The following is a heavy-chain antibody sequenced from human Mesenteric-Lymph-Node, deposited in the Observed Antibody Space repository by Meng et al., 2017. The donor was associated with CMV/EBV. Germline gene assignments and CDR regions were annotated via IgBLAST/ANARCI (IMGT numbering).Heavy chain of an antibody. CDR3: ARDLSTWEPGDY. CDR1: GYTFTGYY. D-gene: IGHD1-26*01. Sequence: ASVKVSCKASGYTFTGYYMHWVRQAPGQGLEWMGWINPNSGGTNYAQKFRGGVTMTRDTSISTAYMELSRLRSDDTAVYYCARDLSTWEPGDYWGQGTLVTVSS. J-gene: IGHJ4*02. V-gene: IGHV1-2*02. CDR2: INPNSGGT.